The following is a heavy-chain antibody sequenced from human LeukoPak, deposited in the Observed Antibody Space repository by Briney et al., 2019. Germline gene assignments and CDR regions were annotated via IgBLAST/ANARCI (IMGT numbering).Heavy chain of an antibody. CDR1: GFRFDDRG. Sequence: PGGSLRLSCAASGFRFDDRGMSWVRQAPGKGLEWVSHINWNGGSIGYADSVKGRFTISRDNAKNSLYLQMNNLRAEDTAFYHCARVVPNHYDISGYDFWGQGTLVTVSS. D-gene: IGHD3-22*01. J-gene: IGHJ4*02. CDR3: ARVVPNHYDISGYDF. V-gene: IGHV3-20*01. CDR2: INWNGGSI.